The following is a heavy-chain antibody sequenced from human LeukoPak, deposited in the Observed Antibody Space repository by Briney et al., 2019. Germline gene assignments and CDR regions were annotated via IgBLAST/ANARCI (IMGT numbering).Heavy chain of an antibody. CDR3: STRDQSRTDVVPPDY. J-gene: IGHJ4*02. CDR1: GASVSSDNW. V-gene: IGHV4/OR15-8*02. Sequence: SETLSLTCVVSGASVSSDNWWTWVRQPPGKGLEWIGEIHQGGNTNYNPSLMGRVTISIDKSRNYLSLNLRYVTAADTAVYYCSTRDQSRTDVVPPDYWGQGILVTVSS. CDR2: IHQGGNT. D-gene: IGHD5-24*01.